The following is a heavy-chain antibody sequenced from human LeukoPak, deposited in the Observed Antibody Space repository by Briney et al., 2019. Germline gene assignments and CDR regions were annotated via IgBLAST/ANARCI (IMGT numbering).Heavy chain of an antibody. V-gene: IGHV4-4*07. CDR2: IYTSGST. CDR3: ARSYSSGAPFGYYYYGMDV. CDR1: GGSISSYY. Sequence: SETLSLTCTVSGGSISSYYWSWIRQPAGKGLEWIGRIYTSGSTNYNPSLKSRVTISVDTSKNQFSLKLSSVTAADTAVYYCARSYSSGAPFGYYYYGMDVWGQGTTVTVSS. D-gene: IGHD6-19*01. J-gene: IGHJ6*02.